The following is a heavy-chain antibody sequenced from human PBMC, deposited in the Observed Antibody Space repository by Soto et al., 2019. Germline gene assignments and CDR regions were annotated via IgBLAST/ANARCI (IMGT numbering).Heavy chain of an antibody. CDR3: GSSGRGDFTAMVNYFYYGMDV. CDR2: IKQNGRDK. J-gene: IGHJ6*02. Sequence: PGGSLRLSCAASGFSFSSYWMNWVRQAPGKGLEWVANIKQNGRDKYYADSVKGRFTVSRDNSKNTLYLQMNSLRAEDTAVYYCGSSGRGDFTAMVNYFYYGMDVWGQGTTVTVSS. CDR1: GFSFSSYW. D-gene: IGHD5-18*01. V-gene: IGHV3-7*01.